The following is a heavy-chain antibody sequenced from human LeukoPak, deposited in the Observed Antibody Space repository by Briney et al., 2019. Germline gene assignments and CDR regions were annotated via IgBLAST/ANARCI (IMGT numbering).Heavy chain of an antibody. Sequence: GGSPRLSRVASGFTASRHYMTWGLQAPGQGLESVSIIYRGGSTYYADSVKYRFTISRDNSKNTLYLQMDSLRAEDTAVYYCARDLENWGSHDFDYWGQGTLVTVSS. J-gene: IGHJ4*02. CDR3: ARDLENWGSHDFDY. V-gene: IGHV3-66*01. CDR1: GFTASRHY. CDR2: IYRGGST. D-gene: IGHD7-27*01.